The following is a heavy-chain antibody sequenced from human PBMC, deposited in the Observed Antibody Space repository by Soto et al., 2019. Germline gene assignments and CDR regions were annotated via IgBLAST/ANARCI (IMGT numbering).Heavy chain of an antibody. V-gene: IGHV1-3*01. CDR2: INAGNGNT. J-gene: IGHJ6*02. CDR3: ARAFVSYYYYGMDV. Sequence: APVKVSCKAYGYTFTSYAMHWVLQAPGQRLGWMGWINAGNGNTKYSQKFQGRVTITRDTSASTAYMELSSLRSEDMAVYYCARAFVSYYYYGMDVWGQGTTVTVSS. CDR1: GYTFTSYA.